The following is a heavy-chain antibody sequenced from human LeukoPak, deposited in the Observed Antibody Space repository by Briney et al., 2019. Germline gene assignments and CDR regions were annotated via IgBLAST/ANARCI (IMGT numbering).Heavy chain of an antibody. D-gene: IGHD6-13*01. J-gene: IGHJ6*02. Sequence: GGSLRLSCAASGFTFDDYAMHWVRQAPGKGLEWVSGISWNSGSIGYADSVKGRFTISRDNAKNSLYLQMNSLRAEDTALYYCAKVGRIAAAGTMDYYGMDVWGQGTTVTVSS. CDR3: AKVGRIAAAGTMDYYGMDV. CDR2: ISWNSGSI. V-gene: IGHV3-9*01. CDR1: GFTFDDYA.